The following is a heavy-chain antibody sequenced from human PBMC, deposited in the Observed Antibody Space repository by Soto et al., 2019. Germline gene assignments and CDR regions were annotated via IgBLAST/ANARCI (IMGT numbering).Heavy chain of an antibody. Sequence: PGGSLRLSCAASGFTFSTSEMYWVRQAPGKGLEWVSYIHPSGQPIFYADSVKGRFTISRDNAKNSLYLQMSSLRAEDSAVYYCARHQFVAADNFDYWGQGTLVTVSS. CDR3: ARHQFVAADNFDY. D-gene: IGHD6-13*01. J-gene: IGHJ4*02. CDR2: IHPSGQPI. CDR1: GFTFSTSE. V-gene: IGHV3-48*03.